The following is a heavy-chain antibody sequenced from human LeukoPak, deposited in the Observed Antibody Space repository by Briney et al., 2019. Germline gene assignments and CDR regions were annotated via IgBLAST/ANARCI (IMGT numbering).Heavy chain of an antibody. CDR3: ARAHMTTVTLGDY. J-gene: IGHJ4*02. Sequence: GTSVKVSCKASGFTFTSSAMQWVRQARGQRLEWMGWINPNSGVTNYAQKFQGRVTLTRDTPISTAYMEVSRLRSDDTAVYYCARAHMTTVTLGDYWGQGTLVTVSS. V-gene: IGHV1-2*02. D-gene: IGHD4-11*01. CDR2: INPNSGVT. CDR1: GFTFTSSA.